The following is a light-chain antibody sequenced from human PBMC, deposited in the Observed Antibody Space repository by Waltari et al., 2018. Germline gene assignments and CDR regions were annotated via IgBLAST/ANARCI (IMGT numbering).Light chain of an antibody. Sequence: DIVVTQSPLSLPVPPGEPAPITSRSSQSLLPRNANNYLDWYLQKQGQSPQLLIYLGSNRASAVPDRFCGSGSGTNFTLRISRGEAEDVGVDYCMQSLQTLWTFGPGTKVEIK. CDR2: LGS. J-gene: IGKJ1*01. V-gene: IGKV2-28*01. CDR3: MQSLQTLWT. CDR1: QSLLPRNANNY.